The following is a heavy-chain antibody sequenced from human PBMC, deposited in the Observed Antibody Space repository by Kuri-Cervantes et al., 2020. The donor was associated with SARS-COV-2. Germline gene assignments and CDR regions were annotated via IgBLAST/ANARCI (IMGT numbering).Heavy chain of an antibody. D-gene: IGHD2-2*01. CDR3: ARDFRAQYQVVINFYYYGMDV. CDR1: GFTFSSYS. CDR2: ISSSSRYI. Sequence: GESLKISCAASGFTFSSYSMNWVRQAPGKGLEWVSSISSSSRYIYYADSVKGRFTISRDNAKNSVYLQMNSLRAEDTAVYYCARDFRAQYQVVINFYYYGMDVWGQGTTVTVSS. J-gene: IGHJ6*02. V-gene: IGHV3-21*01.